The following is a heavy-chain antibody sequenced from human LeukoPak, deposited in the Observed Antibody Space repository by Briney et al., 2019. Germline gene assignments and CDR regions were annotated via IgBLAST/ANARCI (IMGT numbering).Heavy chain of an antibody. CDR3: ARRADYFDY. J-gene: IGHJ4*02. Sequence: PSETLSLTCTVSGGSISSYYWSWIRQPPGKGLEWVGYIYYSGRTTYNPSLRSRVTISVDTSKNHFSLKLSSVTAADTAVYYCARRADYFDYWGQGSLVTVSA. V-gene: IGHV4-59*12. D-gene: IGHD6-25*01. CDR1: GGSISSYY. CDR2: IYYSGRT.